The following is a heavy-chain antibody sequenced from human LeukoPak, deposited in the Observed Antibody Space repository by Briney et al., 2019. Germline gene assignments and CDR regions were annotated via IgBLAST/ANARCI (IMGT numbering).Heavy chain of an antibody. V-gene: IGHV4-59*01. D-gene: IGHD3-22*01. Sequence: PSETLSLTCTVSGGSISSYYWSWIRQPPGKGLEWIGYIYYSGSTNYNPSPKSRVTISVDTSKNQFSLKLSSVTAADTAVYYCARAPRKGEDSSGYYYQAGGGAFDIWGQGTMVTVSS. J-gene: IGHJ3*02. CDR2: IYYSGST. CDR3: ARAPRKGEDSSGYYYQAGGGAFDI. CDR1: GGSISSYY.